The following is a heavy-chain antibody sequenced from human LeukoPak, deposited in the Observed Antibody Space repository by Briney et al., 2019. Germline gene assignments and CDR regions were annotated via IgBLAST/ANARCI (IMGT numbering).Heavy chain of an antibody. CDR2: IYHSVST. Sequence: SETLSLTCAVSGYSISSGYYWGWIRQPPGKGLEWIGSIYHSVSTYYNPSLKSRVTISVDTSKNQFSLKLSSVTAADTAVYYCAREAAAGSNWFDPWGQGTLVTVSS. CDR1: GYSISSGYY. J-gene: IGHJ5*02. CDR3: AREAAAGSNWFDP. D-gene: IGHD6-13*01. V-gene: IGHV4-38-2*02.